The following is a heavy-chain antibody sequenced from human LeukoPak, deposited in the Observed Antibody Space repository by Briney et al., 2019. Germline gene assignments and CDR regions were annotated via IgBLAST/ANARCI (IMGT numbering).Heavy chain of an antibody. CDR1: GDSISSGDYY. D-gene: IGHD3-22*01. CDR3: ARGPYSYDSSGAFDI. J-gene: IGHJ3*02. Sequence: SETLSLTCTVSGDSISSGDYYWSWIRQPAGKGLEWIGRMSSSGSTNYNPSLKSRVTISVDTSKNQFSLKLSSVTAADTAVYFCARGPYSYDSSGAFDIWGQGTMVTVSS. V-gene: IGHV4-61*02. CDR2: MSSSGST.